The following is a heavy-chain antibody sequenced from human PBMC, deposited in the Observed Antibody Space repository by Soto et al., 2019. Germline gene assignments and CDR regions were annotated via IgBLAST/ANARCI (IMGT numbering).Heavy chain of an antibody. J-gene: IGHJ5*02. Sequence: QVQLQESGPGLVKPSETLSLTCTVSGGSISSYYWSWIRQPPGKGLEWIGYIYYSGSTNYNPSLKXXGTISVDTSKXXFXLXXSSVTAADTAVYYCARDQVYYYDSSGTLRGNWFDPWGQGTLVTVSS. D-gene: IGHD3-22*01. V-gene: IGHV4-59*01. CDR2: IYYSGST. CDR3: ARDQVYYYDSSGTLRGNWFDP. CDR1: GGSISSYY.